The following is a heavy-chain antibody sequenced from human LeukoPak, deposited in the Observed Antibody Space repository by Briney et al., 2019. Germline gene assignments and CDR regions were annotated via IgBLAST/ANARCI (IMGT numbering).Heavy chain of an antibody. J-gene: IGHJ5*02. CDR1: GGSISNYF. Sequence: SETLSLTCTVSGGSISNYFWSWIRQPPGKGLECIGYIYYSGSTNYNPSLKSRVTISVDTSKNQFSLKLSSVTAADTAVYYCAREIVVVPAAIRTSWFDPWGQGTLVTVSS. V-gene: IGHV4-59*01. D-gene: IGHD2-2*02. CDR2: IYYSGST. CDR3: AREIVVVPAAIRTSWFDP.